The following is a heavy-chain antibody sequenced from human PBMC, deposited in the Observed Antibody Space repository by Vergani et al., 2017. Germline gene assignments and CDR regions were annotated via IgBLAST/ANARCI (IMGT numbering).Heavy chain of an antibody. CDR2: ISSSSSYT. V-gene: IGHV3-11*05. CDR3: AREGVYSGYDVDY. D-gene: IGHD5-12*01. Sequence: QVQLVESGGGLVTPGGSLRLSCAASGFTFSDYYMSWIRQAPGKGLEWVSYISSSSSYTNYADSVKGRFTISRDNAKNSLYLKRNSLRAEETAVYYCAREGVYSGYDVDYWGQGTLVTVSS. CDR1: GFTFSDYY. J-gene: IGHJ4*02.